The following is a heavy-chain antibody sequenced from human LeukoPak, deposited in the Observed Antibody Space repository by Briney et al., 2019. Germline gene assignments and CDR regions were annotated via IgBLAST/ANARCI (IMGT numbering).Heavy chain of an antibody. CDR3: AEGSETFAY. D-gene: IGHD3-10*01. J-gene: IGHJ4*02. V-gene: IGHV3-21*01. CDR1: GFTFSSYS. Sequence: GGSLRLSCAASGFTFSSYSMNWVRQAPGKGLEWVSSIVSTSTYIYYADSVKGRFTISRDNAKNSLYLQMNSLRAGDTAVYYCAEGSETFAYWGQGTLVTVSS. CDR2: IVSTSTYI.